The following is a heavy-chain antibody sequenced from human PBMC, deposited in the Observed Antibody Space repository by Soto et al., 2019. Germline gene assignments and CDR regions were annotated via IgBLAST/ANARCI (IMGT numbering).Heavy chain of an antibody. D-gene: IGHD2-15*01. J-gene: IGHJ5*02. CDR3: ARDKYCSGGSCRKNWFDP. Sequence: PSETLSLTCTVSGGSISSSYWSWIRQPPGKGLEWLAYIYDDGSANYNPSLKSRATISLDMSKYQFSLKLTSVTAADTAVYYCARDKYCSGGSCRKNWFDPWGQGTLVTVSS. V-gene: IGHV4-59*01. CDR2: IYDDGSA. CDR1: GGSISSSY.